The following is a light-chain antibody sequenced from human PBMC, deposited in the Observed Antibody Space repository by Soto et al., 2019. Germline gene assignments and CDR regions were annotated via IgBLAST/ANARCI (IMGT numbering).Light chain of an antibody. CDR1: QSVSSN. CDR2: GAS. CDR3: QQYNNWPPT. J-gene: IGKJ5*01. V-gene: IGKV3-15*01. Sequence: EIVMTQSPATLSVSPGERATLSCRASQSVSSNLAWYQQKPGQAPRLLLYGASSRATGIPARFSVSGSGTEFTLTISSLQSEDFAVFYCQQYNNWPPTFGQGTRLEIK.